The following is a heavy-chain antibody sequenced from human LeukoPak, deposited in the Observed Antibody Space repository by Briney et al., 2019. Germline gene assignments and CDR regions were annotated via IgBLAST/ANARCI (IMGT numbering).Heavy chain of an antibody. CDR3: ARAAYDILTLAPDPANDY. J-gene: IGHJ4*02. CDR2: ISRSGSGT. CDR1: GFTFNSYS. Sequence: GGSLRLSCEVSGFTFNSYSMKWVRQAPGKGLEWISFISRSGSGTKYGDSVRGRFTISRDSAKNSLYLQMDSLRVEDTAVYYCARAAYDILTLAPDPANDYWGQGTLVTVSS. D-gene: IGHD3-9*01. V-gene: IGHV3-48*01.